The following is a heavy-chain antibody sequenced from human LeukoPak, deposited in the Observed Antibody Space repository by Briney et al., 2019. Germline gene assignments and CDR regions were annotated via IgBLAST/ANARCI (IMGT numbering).Heavy chain of an antibody. CDR2: ISPSGDT. V-gene: IGHV3-23*01. D-gene: IGHD4-23*01. CDR3: AKISPLDYGGKPWALDV. CDR1: GFTFSSYA. Sequence: GGSLRLSCAASGFTFSSYAMSWVRQAPGKGLEWVSGISPSGDTYYADSVKGRFTFSRDNSKNTLYLQMNRLRAEDTAVYYCAKISPLDYGGKPWALDVWGQGTLVTVS. J-gene: IGHJ3*01.